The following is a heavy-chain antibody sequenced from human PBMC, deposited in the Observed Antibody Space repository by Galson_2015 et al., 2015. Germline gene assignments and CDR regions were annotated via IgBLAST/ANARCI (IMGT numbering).Heavy chain of an antibody. CDR3: AKDGATSFYYFDY. V-gene: IGHV3-9*01. J-gene: IGHJ4*02. D-gene: IGHD2-2*01. CDR2: ISWNSGSI. CDR1: GFTFDDYA. Sequence: SLRLSCAASGFTFDDYAMHWVRQAPGKGLEWVSGISWNSGSIGYADSVKGRFTISRDNAGNSLYLQMNSLRPEDTALYYCAKDGATSFYYFDYWGQGTLVTVSS.